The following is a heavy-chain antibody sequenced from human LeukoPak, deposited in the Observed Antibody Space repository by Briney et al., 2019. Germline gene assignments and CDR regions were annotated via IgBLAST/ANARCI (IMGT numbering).Heavy chain of an antibody. Sequence: PGGSLRLSCAASGFTFSNYWMTWVRQAPEKGLEWVANINRDGSAKYYVDSVKGRFTISRDNAENSLYLQMNSLRAEDSAVYHCARVHQGGYYIHWGQGTLVTVSS. V-gene: IGHV3-7*01. CDR1: GFTFSNYW. CDR3: ARVHQGGYYIH. J-gene: IGHJ4*02. D-gene: IGHD3-22*01. CDR2: INRDGSAK.